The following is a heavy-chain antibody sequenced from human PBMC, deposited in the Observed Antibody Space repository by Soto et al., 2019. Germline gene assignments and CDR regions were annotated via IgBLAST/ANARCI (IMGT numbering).Heavy chain of an antibody. Sequence: ASVKVSCKASGYTFTGYYMRWVRQAPGQGLEWMGWINPNSGGTNYAQKFQGRVTMTRDTSISTAYMELSRLRSDDTAVYYCARVHQYSSSYFDYWGQGTLVTVSS. CDR1: GYTFTGYY. V-gene: IGHV1-2*02. D-gene: IGHD6-6*01. CDR2: INPNSGGT. CDR3: ARVHQYSSSYFDY. J-gene: IGHJ4*02.